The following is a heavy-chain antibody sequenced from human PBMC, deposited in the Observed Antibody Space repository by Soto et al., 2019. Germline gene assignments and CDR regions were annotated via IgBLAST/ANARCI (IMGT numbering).Heavy chain of an antibody. Sequence: PGGSLRLSCAATGFTFDDYAMHWVRQSPGKGLEWVSGISWNSGSIDYAESVKGRFTISRDNAKNSLYLQMNSLRAEDTALYYCAKDGSLVGPDYYMDVWGKGTTVTVSS. CDR3: AKDGSLVGPDYYMDV. CDR2: ISWNSGSI. CDR1: GFTFDDYA. D-gene: IGHD2-21*01. V-gene: IGHV3-9*01. J-gene: IGHJ6*03.